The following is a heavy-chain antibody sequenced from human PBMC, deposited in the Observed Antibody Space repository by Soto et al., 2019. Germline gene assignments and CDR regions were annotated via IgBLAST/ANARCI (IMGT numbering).Heavy chain of an antibody. CDR1: GFTFSSYA. Sequence: QVQLVESGGGVVQPGRSLRLSCAASGFTFSSYAMHWVRQAPGKGLEWVAVISYDGSNKYYADSVKGRFTISRDNSKNTLYLQMNSLRAEDTAVYYCARVGLLWFGESYGMDVWGPGTTVTVSS. J-gene: IGHJ6*02. CDR2: ISYDGSNK. V-gene: IGHV3-30-3*01. D-gene: IGHD3-10*01. CDR3: ARVGLLWFGESYGMDV.